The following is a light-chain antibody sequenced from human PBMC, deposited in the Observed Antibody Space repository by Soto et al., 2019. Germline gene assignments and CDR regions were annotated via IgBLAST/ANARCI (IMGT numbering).Light chain of an antibody. Sequence: QSVLTQPPSASGTPGQRVTISCSGSSSDIGSNYVYWYQQIPGTAPKLLIYRNNQRPSGVHDRFSGSKSGTSASLAISGLQSEDEADYFCAAWDDSLNGQGVFGGGTKLTVL. CDR2: RNN. CDR3: AAWDDSLNGQGV. J-gene: IGLJ3*02. CDR1: SSDIGSNY. V-gene: IGLV1-47*01.